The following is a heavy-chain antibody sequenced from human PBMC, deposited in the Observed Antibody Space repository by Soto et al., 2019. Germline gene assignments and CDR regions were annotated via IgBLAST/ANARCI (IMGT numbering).Heavy chain of an antibody. V-gene: IGHV3-30*18. CDR3: AKTADCSIGACFFEFYVSYYLDS. J-gene: IGHJ4*02. Sequence: QVQLVQSGGGVVQPGRSLRLSCAGSGFTFSSYGMHWVRQAPGKGLEWVAVISFDGNNEFYADSVKGRFTISRDNSNNTLYLQMNTLRAEDTAVYYCAKTADCSIGACFFEFYVSYYLDSWGQGTLVTVSA. D-gene: IGHD3-10*01. CDR2: ISFDGNNE. CDR1: GFTFSSYG.